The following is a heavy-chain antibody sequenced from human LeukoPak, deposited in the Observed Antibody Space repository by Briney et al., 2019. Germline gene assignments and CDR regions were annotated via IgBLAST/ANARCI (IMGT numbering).Heavy chain of an antibody. D-gene: IGHD4-23*01. J-gene: IGHJ4*02. V-gene: IGHV3-48*03. CDR2: ISSRGSNI. Sequence: PGGSLRLSCTASGFTFTNHWMHWVRQAPGKGLEWVSYISSRGSNIYYADSVKGRFTVSRDNAKNSLFLQMNSLRAEDTAVYYCARVNSWSDYWGQGTLVTVSS. CDR3: ARVNSWSDY. CDR1: GFTFTNHW.